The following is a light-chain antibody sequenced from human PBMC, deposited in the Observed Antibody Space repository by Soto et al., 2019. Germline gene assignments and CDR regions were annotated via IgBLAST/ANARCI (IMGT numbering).Light chain of an antibody. CDR2: SNN. V-gene: IGLV1-44*01. J-gene: IGLJ1*01. Sequence: QSVLTQPPSASGTPGQRVTISCSGSGSNIGSNTVDWYQQLPGTAPKPLIYSNNQRPPGVADRCSGSKSGTSASLAISGLQSEDEADYYCAAWDDSLTGRLFGTGTKLTVL. CDR1: GSNIGSNT. CDR3: AAWDDSLTGRL.